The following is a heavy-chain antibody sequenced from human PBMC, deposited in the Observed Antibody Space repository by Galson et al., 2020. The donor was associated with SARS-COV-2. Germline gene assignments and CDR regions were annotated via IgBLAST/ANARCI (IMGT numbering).Heavy chain of an antibody. CDR1: GYSFSNYW. V-gene: IGHV5-51*01. CDR2: IYPGDSDI. D-gene: IGHD4-17*01. CDR3: ARRFTTVTTLDVFDL. J-gene: IGHJ3*01. Sequence: KIGESLKISCKGSGYSFSNYWIGWVRQMPGKGLAWMGIIYPGDSDISYSPSFQGQVTISADSSISTAYLQWSSLKASDTAIYYCARRFTTVTTLDVFDLWGQGTLVTVSS.